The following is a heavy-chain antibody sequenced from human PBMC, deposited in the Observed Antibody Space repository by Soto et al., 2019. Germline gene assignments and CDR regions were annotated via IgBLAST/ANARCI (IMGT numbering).Heavy chain of an antibody. CDR1: GFTFGDYY. CDR2: ISSSSSWT. J-gene: IGHJ4*02. V-gene: IGHV3-11*05. CDR3: ARDRMYGTASAADYFDS. D-gene: IGHD6-25*01. Sequence: GGSLRLSCAASGFTFGDYYMSWIRQTPGKGLEWVSYISSSSSWTSYADSVKGRFTISRDNAKNSVYLQMNSLRAEDTAVYYCARDRMYGTASAADYFDSWGQGTLVTVSS.